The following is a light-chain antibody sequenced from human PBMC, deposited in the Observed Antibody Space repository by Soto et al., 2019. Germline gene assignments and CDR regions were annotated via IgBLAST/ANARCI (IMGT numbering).Light chain of an antibody. CDR3: CSYAGSDTYVV. Sequence: QSALTQPRSVSGSLGQSVTISCTGTDSDIGAYNYVSWYQHHPGKAPRLMIYDVTKRPSGVPDHFSGSKSGNTASLTISGLQTEDEADYYCCSYAGSDTYVVFGGGTKLTVL. V-gene: IGLV2-11*01. CDR2: DVT. J-gene: IGLJ2*01. CDR1: DSDIGAYNY.